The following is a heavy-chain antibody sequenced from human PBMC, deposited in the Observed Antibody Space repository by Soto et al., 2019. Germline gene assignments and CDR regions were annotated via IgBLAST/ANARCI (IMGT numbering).Heavy chain of an antibody. CDR3: ARGDYFDISGPFSDAFDI. V-gene: IGHV3-7*04. CDR1: GLTFSSYG. J-gene: IGHJ3*02. CDR2: IKPDGSQK. Sequence: PGGSLRLSCAASGLTFSSYGMHWVRQAPGKGLEWVANIKPDGSQKWYVDSVKGRFTISRDNAKKSLYLQMNSLTAEDTAVYYCARGDYFDISGPFSDAFDIWGQGTMVTVSS. D-gene: IGHD3-22*01.